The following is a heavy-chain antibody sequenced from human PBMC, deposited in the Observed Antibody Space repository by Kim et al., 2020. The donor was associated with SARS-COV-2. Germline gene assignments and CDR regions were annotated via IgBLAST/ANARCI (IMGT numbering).Heavy chain of an antibody. CDR1: GYTFTGYY. D-gene: IGHD2-15*01. J-gene: IGHJ4*02. CDR3: ARVVAQSTRIGFDY. CDR2: INPNSGGT. Sequence: ASVKVSCKASGYTFTGYYMHWVRQAPGQGLEWMGRINPNSGGTNYAQKFQGRVTMTRDTSISTAYMELSRLRSDDTAVYYCARVVAQSTRIGFDYWGQGTLVTVSS. V-gene: IGHV1-2*06.